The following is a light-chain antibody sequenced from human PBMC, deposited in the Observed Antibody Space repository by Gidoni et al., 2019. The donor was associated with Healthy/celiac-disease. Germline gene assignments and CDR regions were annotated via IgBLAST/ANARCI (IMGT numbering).Light chain of an antibody. CDR1: QSVSSY. Sequence: EIVLTQSPATLSLSPGERATLSCRASQSVSSYLAWYQQKPGQAPRLLIYDASNRATGIPARFSGSESVTDCTLTISSLAPEDFAVYSCQQRSNWPPLTFGGGTKVEIK. V-gene: IGKV3-11*01. CDR2: DAS. CDR3: QQRSNWPPLT. J-gene: IGKJ4*01.